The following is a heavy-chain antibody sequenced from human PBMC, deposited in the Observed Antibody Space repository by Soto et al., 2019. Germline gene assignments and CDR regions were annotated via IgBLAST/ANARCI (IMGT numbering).Heavy chain of an antibody. D-gene: IGHD6-25*01. V-gene: IGHV3-74*01. CDR1: GFTFSSYW. Sequence: GGSLRLSCAASGFTFSSYWMHWVRQAPGKGLVWVSRINSDGSSTSYADSVKGRFTISRDNAKNTLYLQMNSLRAEDTAVYYCARGVSALNDAFDIWGQGTMVTVS. J-gene: IGHJ3*02. CDR3: ARGVSALNDAFDI. CDR2: INSDGSST.